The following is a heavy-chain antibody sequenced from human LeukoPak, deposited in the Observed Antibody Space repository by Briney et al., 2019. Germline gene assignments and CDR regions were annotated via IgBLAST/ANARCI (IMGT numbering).Heavy chain of an antibody. CDR3: TTSDERGYSYGFSNRPIIYWYFDL. CDR1: GFTFSSYS. D-gene: IGHD5-18*01. Sequence: GGSLRLSCAASGFTFSSYSMNWVRQAPGKGLEWVSSISSSSSYIYYADSVKGRFTISRDNAKNSLYLQMNSLRAEDTAVYYCTTSDERGYSYGFSNRPIIYWYFDLWGRGTLVTVSS. J-gene: IGHJ2*01. V-gene: IGHV3-21*01. CDR2: ISSSSSYI.